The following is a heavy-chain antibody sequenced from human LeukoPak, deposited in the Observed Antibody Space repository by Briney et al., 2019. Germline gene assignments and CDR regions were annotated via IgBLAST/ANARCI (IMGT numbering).Heavy chain of an antibody. CDR1: GFSFSTYG. Sequence: GGSLRLSCAASGFSFSTYGMHWVRQAPGKGLEWLAFIQSDGRNKYYADSVKGRFTISRDNSKNTLFLQMNSLRAEDTAVYYCAKDSRRFAIQAGLDGFDYWGQGTLVTVSS. CDR3: AKDSRRFAIQAGLDGFDY. CDR2: IQSDGRNK. J-gene: IGHJ4*02. V-gene: IGHV3-30*02. D-gene: IGHD5-24*01.